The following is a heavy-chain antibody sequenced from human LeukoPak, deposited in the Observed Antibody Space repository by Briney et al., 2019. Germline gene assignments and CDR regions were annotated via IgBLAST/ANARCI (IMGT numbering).Heavy chain of an antibody. Sequence: SETLSLTCAVYGGSFSGYYWSWIRQPPGKGLEWIGEINHSGSTNYNPSLKSRVTISVDTSKNQFSLQLNSVTPEDTAVYYCARGTYSALDIWDQGTMVTVSS. J-gene: IGHJ3*02. CDR1: GGSFSGYY. D-gene: IGHD4-11*01. CDR3: ARGTYSALDI. CDR2: INHSGST. V-gene: IGHV4-34*01.